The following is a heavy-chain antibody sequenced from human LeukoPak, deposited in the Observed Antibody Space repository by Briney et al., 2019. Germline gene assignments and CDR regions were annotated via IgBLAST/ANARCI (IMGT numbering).Heavy chain of an antibody. V-gene: IGHV3-33*01. Sequence: GGSLRPSCAASGFTFSSYGMHGVRQAPGKGQEWVAVIWYDGSNKYYADSVKGRFTISRDNSRNTLYLQMNSLRAEDTAVYYCARAHYYGSGSYYQYFQHWGQGTLVTVSS. CDR2: IWYDGSNK. CDR3: ARAHYYGSGSYYQYFQH. J-gene: IGHJ1*01. D-gene: IGHD3-10*01. CDR1: GFTFSSYG.